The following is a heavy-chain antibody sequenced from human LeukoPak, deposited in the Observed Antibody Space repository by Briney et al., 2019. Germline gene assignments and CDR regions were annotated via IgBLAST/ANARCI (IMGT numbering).Heavy chain of an antibody. CDR1: GYTFTGYY. CDR3: ARDQGVWFGGRGTFDY. Sequence: GASVKVSCKASGYTFTGYYMHWVRQAPGQGLEWMGWINPNSGGTNYAQKFQGRVTMTRDTSISTAYMELSRLRSDDTAVYYCARDQGVWFGGRGTFDYWGQGTLVTVSS. V-gene: IGHV1-2*02. D-gene: IGHD3-10*01. J-gene: IGHJ4*02. CDR2: INPNSGGT.